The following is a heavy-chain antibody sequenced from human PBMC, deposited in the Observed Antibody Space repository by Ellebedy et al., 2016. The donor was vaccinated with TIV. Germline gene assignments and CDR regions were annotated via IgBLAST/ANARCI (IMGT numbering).Heavy chain of an antibody. CDR1: GSIFSNYA. CDR2: ISFDGSNK. CDR3: AREVLKQQLVFSFGY. D-gene: IGHD6-13*01. V-gene: IGHV3-30*01. J-gene: IGHJ4*02. Sequence: GESLKISCTASGSIFSNYAMYWVRQAPGKGLEWVALISFDGSNKYYADSVQGRFLISRDDSKNRLYLQMNGLREEDTAFYYCAREVLKQQLVFSFGYWGQGALVTVSS.